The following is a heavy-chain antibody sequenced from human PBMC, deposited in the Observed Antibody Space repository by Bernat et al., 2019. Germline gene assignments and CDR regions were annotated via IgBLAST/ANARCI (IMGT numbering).Heavy chain of an antibody. V-gene: IGHV3-23*01. CDR3: AKGGSGRYYSTYYYGMDV. CDR2: ISGSGGST. CDR1: GFTFSSYA. D-gene: IGHD3-10*01. J-gene: IGHJ6*02. Sequence: EVQLLESGGGLVQPGGSLRLSCAASGFTFSSYAMSWVRQAPGKGLEWVSAISGSGGSTYYADSVKGRFTISRDNSKNTLYLQMNSLRAEDTAVYYCAKGGSGRYYSTYYYGMDVWGQGTTVTVSS.